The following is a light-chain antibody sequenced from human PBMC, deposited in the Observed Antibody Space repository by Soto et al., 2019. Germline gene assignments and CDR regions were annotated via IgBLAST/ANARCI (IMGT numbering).Light chain of an antibody. CDR3: QQYDNNWT. Sequence: IQMTQSPSALSASVGDSVSIACRASQSVKTWLAWYQHKPGRAPTLLISQASTLEKGVPSRFSGSGSGTEFTLTINRLQADDSATYYCQQYDNNWTFGQGTKVEIK. J-gene: IGKJ1*01. CDR1: QSVKTW. CDR2: QAS. V-gene: IGKV1-5*01.